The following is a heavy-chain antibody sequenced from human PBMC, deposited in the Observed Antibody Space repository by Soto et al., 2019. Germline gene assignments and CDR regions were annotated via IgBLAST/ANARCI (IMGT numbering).Heavy chain of an antibody. J-gene: IGHJ3*02. Sequence: QVQLVQSGAEVKKPGSSVKVSCKASGGTFNVYTIIWVRQAPGQGLEWMGSIIPMIAITNYAQRFQGRVTLTADTSTTTAYMELSSLTSEDTAVYYCAIGSWSGETLDIWGQGTLVTVSS. V-gene: IGHV1-69*02. CDR3: AIGSWSGETLDI. D-gene: IGHD6-13*01. CDR1: GGTFNVYT. CDR2: IIPMIAIT.